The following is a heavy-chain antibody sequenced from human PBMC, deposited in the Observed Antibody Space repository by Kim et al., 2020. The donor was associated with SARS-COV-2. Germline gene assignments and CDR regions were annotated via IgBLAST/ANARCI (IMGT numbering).Heavy chain of an antibody. J-gene: IGHJ4*02. CDR3: TRALEWLLFDS. V-gene: IGHV3-74*01. Sequence: GGSLRLSCAASGFTFSNYWMHWVRQAPGKGLVWVSRIKYDGSTTIYADSVKGRFTISRDNAKNTLYLQMNSLRVEDTAAYYCTRALEWLLFDSWGQGTLV. CDR2: IKYDGSTT. D-gene: IGHD3-3*01. CDR1: GFTFSNYW.